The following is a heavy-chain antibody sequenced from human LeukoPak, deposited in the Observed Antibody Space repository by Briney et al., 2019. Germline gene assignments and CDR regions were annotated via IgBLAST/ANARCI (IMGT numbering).Heavy chain of an antibody. Sequence: PSETLSLTCAVSGYSISSGYYWGWIRQPPGKGLEWIGSIYHSGSTYYNPSLKSRVTISVDTSKNQFSLKLSSVTAADTAVYYCARLVSGSYSGDDYWGQGTLVTVSS. J-gene: IGHJ4*02. V-gene: IGHV4-38-2*01. CDR2: IYHSGST. CDR1: GYSISSGYY. CDR3: ARLVSGSYSGDDY. D-gene: IGHD1-26*01.